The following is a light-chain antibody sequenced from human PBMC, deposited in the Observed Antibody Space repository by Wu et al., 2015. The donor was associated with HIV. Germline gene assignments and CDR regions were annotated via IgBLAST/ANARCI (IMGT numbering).Light chain of an antibody. CDR1: QSFSSSY. Sequence: EIVLTQSPDTLSLSPGERATLSCRASQSFSSSYLAWYQQKPGQAPRLVIYGASSRARGIPDRFRGSGSGTDFTLTISRLETEDFAVYYCQHXGSSFRAFGQGTKVEIK. J-gene: IGKJ1*01. CDR2: GAS. V-gene: IGKV3-20*01. CDR3: QHXGSSFRA.